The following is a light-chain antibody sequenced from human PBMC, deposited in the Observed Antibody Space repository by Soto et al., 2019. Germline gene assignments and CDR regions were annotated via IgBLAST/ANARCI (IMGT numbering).Light chain of an antibody. Sequence: EIVLTQSPGTLSLSPGERATLSCRASQSVSSSYLAWYQQKPGQAPRLLIYGASSRATGIPDRFSGSGSGTEFPHTISRLEPEDFAVYYCQQYGSSPAVTFGGGTKVEIK. J-gene: IGKJ4*01. V-gene: IGKV3-20*01. CDR1: QSVSSSY. CDR2: GAS. CDR3: QQYGSSPAVT.